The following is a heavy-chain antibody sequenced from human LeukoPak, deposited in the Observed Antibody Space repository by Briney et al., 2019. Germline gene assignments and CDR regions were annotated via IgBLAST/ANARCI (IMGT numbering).Heavy chain of an antibody. CDR2: ISYDGGIK. CDR1: GFTFSSYD. Sequence: GGSLRLSCAASGFTFSSYDMHWVRQAPGKGLEWVAVISYDGGIKNYADSVKGRFTISRDNSKNTLYVQMNSLRPEDTAVYYCARETPEYDWGQGTLVTVSS. V-gene: IGHV3-30*03. J-gene: IGHJ4*02. CDR3: ARETPEYD. D-gene: IGHD1-14*01.